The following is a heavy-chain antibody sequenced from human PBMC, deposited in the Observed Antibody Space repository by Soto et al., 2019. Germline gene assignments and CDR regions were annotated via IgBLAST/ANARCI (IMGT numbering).Heavy chain of an antibody. CDR1: GYTFTSYD. V-gene: IGHV1-8*01. Sequence: GASVKVSCKASGYTFTSYDINWVRQATGQGLEWMGWMNPNSGNTGYAQKFQGRVTMTRNTSISTAYMELSSLRSEDTAVYYCARGLNPYCSSTSCYAPKFDPWGQGTMVTVSS. CDR2: MNPNSGNT. J-gene: IGHJ5*02. D-gene: IGHD2-2*01. CDR3: ARGLNPYCSSTSCYAPKFDP.